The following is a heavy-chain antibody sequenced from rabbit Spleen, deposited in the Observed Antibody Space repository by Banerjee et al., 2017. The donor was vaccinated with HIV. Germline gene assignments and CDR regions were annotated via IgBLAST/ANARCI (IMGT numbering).Heavy chain of an antibody. V-gene: IGHV1S40*01. D-gene: IGHD1-1*01. CDR3: ARNYVNAFDP. CDR2: IYTGSSGST. J-gene: IGHJ2*01. CDR1: GLSFSSRYW. Sequence: QSLEESGGDLVKPGASLTLTCTVSGLSFSSRYWISWVRQAPGKGLEWIADIYTGSSGSTYYADWAKGRFTISKTSSTTVTLQMTSLTAADTATYFCARNYVNAFDPWGPGTLVTVS.